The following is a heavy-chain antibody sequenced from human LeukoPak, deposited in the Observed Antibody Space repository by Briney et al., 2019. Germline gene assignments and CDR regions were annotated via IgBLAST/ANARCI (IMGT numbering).Heavy chain of an antibody. CDR3: AASITMIDDALDM. Sequence: GGSLRLSCAVSGFAFGSEAMSWVRQSPARGLEWVASISPGGGTTYYADYVKGRFTISRDNSKNTLYLQMSSLRVEDTALYYCAASITMIDDALDMWGQGTMITVSS. V-gene: IGHV3-23*01. CDR2: ISPGGGTT. J-gene: IGHJ3*02. D-gene: IGHD3-22*01. CDR1: GFAFGSEA.